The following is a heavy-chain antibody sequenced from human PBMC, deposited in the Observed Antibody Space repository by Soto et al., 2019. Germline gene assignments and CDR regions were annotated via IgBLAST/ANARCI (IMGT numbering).Heavy chain of an antibody. CDR3: ARGQNSGKTGDY. CDR1: GFTFSSYT. D-gene: IGHD1-26*01. Sequence: EVQLVESGGGLVKPGGSLRLSCVASGFTFSSYTMTWVRRAPGKGLEWVSSISSSSSYIDYADSVKGRFTISRDNAKSSRYLQMNSLTAEDTAVYYCARGQNSGKTGDYWGQGTLVTVSS. V-gene: IGHV3-21*01. J-gene: IGHJ4*02. CDR2: ISSSSSYI.